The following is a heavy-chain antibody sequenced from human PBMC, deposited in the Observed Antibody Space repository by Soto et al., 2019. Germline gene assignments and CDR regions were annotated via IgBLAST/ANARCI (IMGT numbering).Heavy chain of an antibody. V-gene: IGHV4-59*01. D-gene: IGHD6-19*01. CDR3: ARGGQWLTRYLIDY. CDR2: IYYSGST. Sequence: SETLSLPCTVSGGSISRYYWSWIRQPPGKGLEWIGYIYYSGSTNYTPSLKSRVTISVDTSQNQFSLTLSSVTAADTAVYYCARGGQWLTRYLIDYWGQGTLVTVSS. J-gene: IGHJ4*02. CDR1: GGSISRYY.